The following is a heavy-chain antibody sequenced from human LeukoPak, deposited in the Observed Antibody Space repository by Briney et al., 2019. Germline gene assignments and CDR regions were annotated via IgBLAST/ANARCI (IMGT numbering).Heavy chain of an antibody. Sequence: GGSLRLSCAASGFTFSSYEMNWVRQAPGKGLEWVSYISSSGSTIYYADSVKGRFTISRDNSKNTLCLQMNSLRAEDTAVYYCAKGYTVTYYFDYWGQGTLVTVSS. CDR1: GFTFSSYE. CDR2: ISSSGSTI. V-gene: IGHV3-48*03. J-gene: IGHJ4*02. D-gene: IGHD4-17*01. CDR3: AKGYTVTYYFDY.